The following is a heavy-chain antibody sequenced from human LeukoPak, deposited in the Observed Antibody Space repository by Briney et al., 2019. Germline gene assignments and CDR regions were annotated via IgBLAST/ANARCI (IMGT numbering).Heavy chain of an antibody. CDR3: AREGGYDSSGYSDY. V-gene: IGHV4-4*02. D-gene: IGHD3-22*01. J-gene: IGHJ4*02. Sequence: PSETLSLTCAVSGGSISSSNWWSWVRQPPGKGLEWIGEIYHSGSTNYNPSLKSRVTISVDKSKNQFSLKLSSVTAADTAVYYCAREGGYDSSGYSDYWGQGTLVTVSS. CDR2: IYHSGST. CDR1: GGSISSSNW.